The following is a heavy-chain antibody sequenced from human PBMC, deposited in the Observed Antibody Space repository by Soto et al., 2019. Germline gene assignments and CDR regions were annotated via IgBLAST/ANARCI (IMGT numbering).Heavy chain of an antibody. J-gene: IGHJ3*02. CDR2: IIPIFTTT. CDR3: AREVAADGTFREDVFDI. D-gene: IGHD6-13*01. V-gene: IGHV1-69*12. CDR1: GGTFSNHA. Sequence: QVHLVQSGAEVKKPGSSVKVSCKAPGGTFSNHAINWVRQAPGQGLEWMGRIIPIFTTTNYAQKFQGRVSMTADDSTTTAYMELRSLKHDDTAVYYCAREVAADGTFREDVFDIWGQGTLVTVSS.